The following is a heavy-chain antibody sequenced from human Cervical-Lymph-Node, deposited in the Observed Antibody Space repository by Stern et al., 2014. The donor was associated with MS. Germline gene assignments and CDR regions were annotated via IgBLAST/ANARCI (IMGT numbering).Heavy chain of an antibody. Sequence: VQLVESGAEVTKPGSSVKVSCKASGGTFSKFPSSWVRQAPGKGLEWMGGIFPVFGTPTYAQEFRGRVKITADVSTSTVYMELSSLRSDDTAVYYCALSSETSDRWYSLGYDLWGQGTLVTVSS. D-gene: IGHD6-13*01. CDR2: IFPVFGTP. V-gene: IGHV1-69*01. J-gene: IGHJ5*02. CDR3: ALSSETSDRWYSLGYDL. CDR1: GGTFSKFP.